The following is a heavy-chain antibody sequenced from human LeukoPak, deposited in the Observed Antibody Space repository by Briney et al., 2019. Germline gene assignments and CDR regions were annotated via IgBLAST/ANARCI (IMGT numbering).Heavy chain of an antibody. CDR3: ARMGLRDSYYYMDV. V-gene: IGHV2-70*11. CDR1: GFSLSTSGMC. Sequence: SGPALVKPTQTLTLTCTFSGFSLSTSGMCVGWIRHPPGKALEWLARIDWDDDKYYSTSLKTRLTISKDTSKNQVVLTMTNMDPVDTATYYCARMGLRDSYYYMDVWGKGTTVTVSS. J-gene: IGHJ6*03. CDR2: IDWDDDK. D-gene: IGHD5-12*01.